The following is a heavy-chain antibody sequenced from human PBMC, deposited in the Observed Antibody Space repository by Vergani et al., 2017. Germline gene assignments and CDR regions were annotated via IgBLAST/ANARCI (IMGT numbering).Heavy chain of an antibody. CDR1: GFTFSNAW. J-gene: IGHJ6*02. CDR2: IKSKTDGGTT. CDR3: TTYGYYYYYGMDV. D-gene: IGHD6-13*01. V-gene: IGHV3-15*01. Sequence: EVQLVESGGGLVKPGGSLRLSCAASGFTFSNAWMSWVRQAPGKGLEWVGRIKSKTDGGTTDYAAPVKGRFTISRDDSKNTLYLQMNSLKTEDTAVYYCTTYGYYYYYGMDVWGQGTTVTVSS.